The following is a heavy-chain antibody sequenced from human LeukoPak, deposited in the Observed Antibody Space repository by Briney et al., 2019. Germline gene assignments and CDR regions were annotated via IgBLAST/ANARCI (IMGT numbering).Heavy chain of an antibody. Sequence: GRSLRLSCAASGFTFDDYAMHWVRQAPGKGLVWVSRINSDGSSTSYADSVKGRFTISRDNAKNTLYLQMNSLRAEDTAVYYCAREDSSSWYVFSSGCWFDPWGQGTLVTVSS. V-gene: IGHV3-74*01. J-gene: IGHJ5*02. CDR3: AREDSSSWYVFSSGCWFDP. D-gene: IGHD6-13*01. CDR1: GFTFDDYA. CDR2: INSDGSST.